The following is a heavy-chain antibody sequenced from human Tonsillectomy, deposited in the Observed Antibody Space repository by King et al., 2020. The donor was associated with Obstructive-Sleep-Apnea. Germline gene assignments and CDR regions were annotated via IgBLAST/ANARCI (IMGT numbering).Heavy chain of an antibody. D-gene: IGHD1-26*01. CDR2: ISYDGSNK. CDR3: ARDRVVGATHPY. J-gene: IGHJ4*02. CDR1: GFTFSSYA. Sequence: VQLVESGGGVVQPGRSLRLSCAASGFTFSSYAMHWVRQAPGKGLEWVAIISYDGSNKYYADSVKGRFTISRNNSKNTLYLQMNSLRAEDTAVYYCARDRVVGATHPYWGQGTLHTVPS. V-gene: IGHV3-30*04.